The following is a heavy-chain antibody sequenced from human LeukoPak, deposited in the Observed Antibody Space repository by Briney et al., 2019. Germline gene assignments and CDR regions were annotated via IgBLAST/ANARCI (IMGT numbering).Heavy chain of an antibody. CDR1: GYTFTSYD. CDR3: ARGRGVLLWFGELSRGYFDY. V-gene: IGHV1-8*01. Sequence: ASVKVSCKASGYTFTSYDIHWVRQATGQGLEWMGWMNPNSGNTGYAQKFQGRVTMTRNTSISTAYMELSSLRSEDTAVYYCARGRGVLLWFGELSRGYFDYWGQGTLVTVSS. J-gene: IGHJ4*02. CDR2: MNPNSGNT. D-gene: IGHD3-10*01.